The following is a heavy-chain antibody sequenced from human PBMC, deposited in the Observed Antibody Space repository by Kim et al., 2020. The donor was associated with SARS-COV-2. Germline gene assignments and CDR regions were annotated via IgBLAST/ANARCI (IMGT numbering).Heavy chain of an antibody. CDR2: ISGSGGST. CDR3: AKGLEGEKYYDCWSGYPRACYGMDV. J-gene: IGHJ6*02. Sequence: GGSLRLSCAASGFTFSSYAMSWVRQAPGKGLEWVSAISGSGGSTYYADSVKGRFTISRDNSKNTLYLQMNSLRAEDTAVYYCAKGLEGEKYYDCWSGYPRACYGMDVWGQGTTVSVSS. D-gene: IGHD3-3*01. CDR1: GFTFSSYA. V-gene: IGHV3-23*01.